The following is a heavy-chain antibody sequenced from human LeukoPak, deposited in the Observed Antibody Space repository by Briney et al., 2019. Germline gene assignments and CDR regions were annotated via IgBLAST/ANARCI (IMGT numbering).Heavy chain of an antibody. CDR3: AKGADNYNGSYYGHH. V-gene: IGHV3-23*01. J-gene: IGHJ5*02. CDR2: IGAGGVTT. Sequence: GGSLRLSCAASGFTFSSYDMTWVRQAPGKGLEWVSGIGAGGVTTYYADSAKGRFTISRDNSKNTLYLQMNSLRAEDTAVYYCAKGADNYNGSYYGHHWGQGTLVTVSS. D-gene: IGHD1-26*01. CDR1: GFTFSSYD.